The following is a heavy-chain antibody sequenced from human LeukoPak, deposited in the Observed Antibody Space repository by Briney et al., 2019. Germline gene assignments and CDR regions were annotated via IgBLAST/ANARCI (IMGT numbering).Heavy chain of an antibody. V-gene: IGHV1-69*13. CDR3: ATNLVTGDTYYYYYYGMDV. J-gene: IGHJ6*02. CDR1: GGTFSSYA. CDR2: IIPIFGTA. D-gene: IGHD7-27*01. Sequence: ASVKVSCKASGGTFSSYAISWVRQAPGQGLEWMGGIIPIFGTANYAQKFQGRVTITADESTSTAYMELSSLRSEDTAVYYCATNLVTGDTYYYYYYGMDVWGQGTTVTVSS.